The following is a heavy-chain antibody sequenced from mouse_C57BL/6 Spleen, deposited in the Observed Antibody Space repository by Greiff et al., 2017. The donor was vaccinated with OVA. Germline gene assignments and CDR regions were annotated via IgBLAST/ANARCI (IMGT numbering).Heavy chain of an antibody. CDR2: IDPSDSYT. CDR3: ARWASITTVLPY. Sequence: QVQLKQPGAELVKPGASVKLSCKASGYTFTSYWMQWVKQRPGQGLEWIGEIDPSDSYTNYNQKFKGKATLTVDTSSSTAYMQLSSLTSEDSAVYYCARWASITTVLPYWGQGTLVTVSA. CDR1: GYTFTSYW. D-gene: IGHD1-1*01. V-gene: IGHV1-50*01. J-gene: IGHJ3*01.